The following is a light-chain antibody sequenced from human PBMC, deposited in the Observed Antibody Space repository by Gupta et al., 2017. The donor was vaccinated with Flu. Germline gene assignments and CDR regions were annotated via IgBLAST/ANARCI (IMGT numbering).Light chain of an antibody. V-gene: IGLV2-14*01. CDR1: SSDVGGYNY. CDR2: EVS. CDR3: GSYTSSSNRV. J-gene: IGLJ3*02. Sequence: SALTQPASVPGSPGPSITISCTGTSSDVGGYNYVSWYQQHPGKAPKLMIYEVSNRPAGVSTRFSGSKSGNTASLTISGRQAEDEADYYCGSYTSSSNRVFGGGTKLTVL.